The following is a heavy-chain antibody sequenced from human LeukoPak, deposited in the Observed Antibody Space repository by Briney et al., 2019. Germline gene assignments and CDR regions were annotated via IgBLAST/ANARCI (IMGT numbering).Heavy chain of an antibody. Sequence: SETLSLTCTVSGGSISSSSYYWGWIRQPPGKGLEWIGYIYTSGSTNYNPSLKSRVTISVGTSKNQFSLNLSSVTAADTAVYYCARRRSGGRDFDFWGRGTLVTVSS. D-gene: IGHD2-15*01. J-gene: IGHJ4*02. CDR3: ARRRSGGRDFDF. V-gene: IGHV4-61*05. CDR1: GGSISSSSYY. CDR2: IYTSGST.